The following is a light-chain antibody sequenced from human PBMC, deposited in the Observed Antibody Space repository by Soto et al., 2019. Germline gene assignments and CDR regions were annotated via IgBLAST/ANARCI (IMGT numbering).Light chain of an antibody. J-gene: IGLJ2*01. Sequence: QSVLTQPPSASGSPGQSVTISCTGTSSDVGGYNFVSWYQQHPGKAPQLLIYEVSKRPSGVPDRFSGSKSDNTASLTVSGLQAEDEADYYCSSFAGGNNLLFGGGTKLTVL. V-gene: IGLV2-8*01. CDR3: SSFAGGNNLL. CDR2: EVS. CDR1: SSDVGGYNF.